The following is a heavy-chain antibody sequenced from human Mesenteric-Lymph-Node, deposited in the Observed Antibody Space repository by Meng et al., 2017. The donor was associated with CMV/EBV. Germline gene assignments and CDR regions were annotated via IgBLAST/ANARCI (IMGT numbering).Heavy chain of an antibody. CDR2: ISGGGGRV. D-gene: IGHD2-15*01. Sequence: GESLKISCAASGFTFSNYYMSWVRQAPGKGLEWVSGISGGGGRVHYAASVKGRFTISRDNSNNTLYLEMKSLRAEDTAVYYCAKVRLVRYCSGGSCYFDYWGQGTLVTVSS. CDR3: AKVRLVRYCSGGSCYFDY. V-gene: IGHV3-23*01. J-gene: IGHJ4*02. CDR1: GFTFSNYY.